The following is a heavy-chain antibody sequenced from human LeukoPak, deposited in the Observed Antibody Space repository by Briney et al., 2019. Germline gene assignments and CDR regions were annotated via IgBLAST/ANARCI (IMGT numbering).Heavy chain of an antibody. CDR1: GYSISSGYY. V-gene: IGHV4-38-2*02. Sequence: SETLSLTCAVSGYSISSGYYWGWIRPPPGKGLEWIGSIYHSGSTYYNPSLKSRVTISVDTSKNQFSLKLSSVTAADTAVYYCARDHHYGSGSYYTAWFDPWGQGTLVTVSS. CDR3: ARDHHYGSGSYYTAWFDP. CDR2: IYHSGST. D-gene: IGHD3-10*01. J-gene: IGHJ5*02.